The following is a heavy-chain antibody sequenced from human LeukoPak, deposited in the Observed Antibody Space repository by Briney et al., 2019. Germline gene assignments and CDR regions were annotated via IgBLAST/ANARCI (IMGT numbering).Heavy chain of an antibody. J-gene: IGHJ6*02. D-gene: IGHD6-19*01. CDR3: AATRSDSSGWYDGYYYYGMDV. V-gene: IGHV3-23*01. CDR1: GFTFSSYA. CDR2: ISGSGGST. Sequence: GGSLRLSCAASGFTFSSYAMSWVRQAPGKGLEWVSAISGSGGSTYYADSVKGRFTISRDNSKNTLYLQMNSLRAEDTAVYYCAATRSDSSGWYDGYYYYGMDVWGQGTTATVSS.